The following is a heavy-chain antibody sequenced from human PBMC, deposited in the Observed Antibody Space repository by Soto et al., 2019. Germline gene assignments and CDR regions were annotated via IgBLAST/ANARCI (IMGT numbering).Heavy chain of an antibody. J-gene: IGHJ4*02. CDR2: ISYNGIP. V-gene: IGHV4-31*03. CDR3: ARGNPIVDSSGLDFDY. Sequence: QVQLQESGPGLVKPSQTLSLTCTVSGGSISSGGYYWTWIRQHPGKGLEWLGDISYNGIPNYNPSVKSRVTISVDTSENQFSLRVSSPTAADTAVYFCARGNPIVDSSGLDFDYWGQGILVTVSS. D-gene: IGHD3-22*01. CDR1: GGSISSGGYY.